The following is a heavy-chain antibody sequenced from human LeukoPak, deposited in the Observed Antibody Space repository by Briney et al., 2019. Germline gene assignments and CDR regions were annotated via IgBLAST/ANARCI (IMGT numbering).Heavy chain of an antibody. V-gene: IGHV4-39*01. CDR2: IYYSGST. D-gene: IGHD6-13*01. Sequence: SETLSLTCTVSGGSISSSSYYWGWIRQPPGKGLEWIGSIYYSGSTYYNPSLKSRVTISVDTSKNQFSLKLSSVTAADTAVYYCARHRTGIAAAGHEGTTSNWFDPWGQGTLVTVSS. J-gene: IGHJ5*02. CDR1: GGSISSSSYY. CDR3: ARHRTGIAAAGHEGTTSNWFDP.